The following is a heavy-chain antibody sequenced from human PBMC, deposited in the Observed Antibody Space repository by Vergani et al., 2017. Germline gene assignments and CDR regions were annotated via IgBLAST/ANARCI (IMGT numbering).Heavy chain of an antibody. V-gene: IGHV3-23*01. CDR2: ISGSGGST. CDR3: AKAPFYVAFDI. J-gene: IGHJ3*02. Sequence: EVQLLESGGDLVQPGGSLRLSCAASGFSFTTYAMSWVRQAPGKGLEWVSTISGSGGSTYYADSVKGRFTISRDNSKNTLYLQMNSLRAEDTAVYYCAKAPFYVAFDIWGQGTMVTVSS. CDR1: GFSFTTYA. D-gene: IGHD5/OR15-5a*01.